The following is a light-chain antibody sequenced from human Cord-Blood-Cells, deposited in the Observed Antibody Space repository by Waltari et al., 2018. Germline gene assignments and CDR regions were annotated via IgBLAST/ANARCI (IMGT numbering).Light chain of an antibody. J-gene: IGKJ4*01. CDR2: WAA. CDR3: QQYYSTPLT. CDR1: QSVLYSSTNKNY. V-gene: IGKV4-1*01. Sequence: DIVMTQSPDYLAVSLGERATIHCQPSQSVLYSSTNKNYLAWYQQKPGQPPKLLIYWAATREAGVPDRFSGSGSGTDFTLTISSLQAEDVAVYYCQQYYSTPLTFGGGTKVEIK.